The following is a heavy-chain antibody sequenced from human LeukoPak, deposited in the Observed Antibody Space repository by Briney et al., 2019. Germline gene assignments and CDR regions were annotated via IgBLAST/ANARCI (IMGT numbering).Heavy chain of an antibody. CDR1: GFTFSSYA. J-gene: IGHJ4*02. Sequence: PGGSLRLSCAASGFTFSSYAMNWVRQAPGKGLEWVSGISDSGVSTYSADSVKGRFSISRDNSKNTLYLQMNSLRAEDTAVYYCAKVSKKYSPSGSYYPTPAYWGQGTLVTVSS. V-gene: IGHV3-23*01. D-gene: IGHD3-10*01. CDR2: ISDSGVST. CDR3: AKVSKKYSPSGSYYPTPAY.